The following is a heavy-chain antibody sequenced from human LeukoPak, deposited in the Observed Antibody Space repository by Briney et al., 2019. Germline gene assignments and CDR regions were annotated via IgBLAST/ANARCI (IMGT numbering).Heavy chain of an antibody. D-gene: IGHD3-10*01. J-gene: IGHJ4*02. CDR1: GFTFSSYS. CDR2: ISSSSSYI. V-gene: IGHV3-21*04. CDR3: AKATMGVRGVIDY. Sequence: GGSLRLSCAASGFTFSSYSMNWVRQAPGKGLEWVSSISSSSSYIYYADSVKGRFTISRDNSKNTLYLQMNSLRAEDTAVYYCAKATMGVRGVIDYWGQGTLVTVSS.